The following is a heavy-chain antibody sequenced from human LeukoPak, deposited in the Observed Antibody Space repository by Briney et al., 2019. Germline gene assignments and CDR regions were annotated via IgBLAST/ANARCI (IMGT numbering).Heavy chain of an antibody. J-gene: IGHJ4*02. V-gene: IGHV1-2*02. CDR2: ISPNSNDT. CDR3: ARDGDYCRGGRCYRD. CDR1: GYTFTNYY. Sequence: ASVKVSRKASGYTFTNYYMHWVRQAPGQGLEWMGWISPNSNDTNYAQKFLGRVTLTRDTSISTAYMELSSLRSDDTAVYFCARDGDYCRGGRCYRDWGQGTLVTVSS. D-gene: IGHD2-15*01.